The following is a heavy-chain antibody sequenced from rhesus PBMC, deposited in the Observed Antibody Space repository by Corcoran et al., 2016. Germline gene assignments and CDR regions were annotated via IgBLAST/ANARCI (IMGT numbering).Heavy chain of an antibody. V-gene: IGHV4-173*01. CDR1: GGSISSNY. CDR2: ISGSGGST. D-gene: IGHD4-23*01. Sequence: QLQLQESGPGLVKPSETLSLTCAVSGGSISSNYWSWIRQPPGKGLKWIGRISGSGGSTDYNPALKSRVTISTSTSKNQFSLKRSSVTAAGTAVYYGARGNRIQNPLDYLDYWGQGVLVTVSS. J-gene: IGHJ4*01. CDR3: ARGNRIQNPLDYLDY.